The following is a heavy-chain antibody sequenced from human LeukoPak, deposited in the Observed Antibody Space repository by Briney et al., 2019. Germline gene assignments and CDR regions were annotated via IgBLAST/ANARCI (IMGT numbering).Heavy chain of an antibody. V-gene: IGHV4-59*08. CDR1: GDSISSYH. D-gene: IGHD2-15*01. CDR2: VYYSGST. Sequence: PSETLSLTCTVSGDSISSYHWTWIRQPPGRGLEWIGYVYYSGSTDYNPSLKSRVTIPLDTSNNQFSLKLSSVTAADTAIYYCATYTRHCSGGTCYSIDYWGQGTLVTVSS. CDR3: ATYTRHCSGGTCYSIDY. J-gene: IGHJ4*02.